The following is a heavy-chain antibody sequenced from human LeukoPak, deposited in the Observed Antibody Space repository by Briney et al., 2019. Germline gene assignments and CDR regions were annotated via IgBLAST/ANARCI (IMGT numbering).Heavy chain of an antibody. D-gene: IGHD1/OR15-1a*01. V-gene: IGHV3-23*01. J-gene: IGHJ6*02. CDR3: AKADSRNTDFYYYDMDV. CDR1: GXTFSMFA. CDR2: IGDSGTST. Sequence: GGSLRLSCAASGXTFSMFAMNWVRQAPGKGLEWVSLIGDSGTSTYYADSVKGRFTISRDNSKNTVYLQMNSLRVEDTAVYYCAKADSRNTDFYYYDMDVWGQGTTVTVSS.